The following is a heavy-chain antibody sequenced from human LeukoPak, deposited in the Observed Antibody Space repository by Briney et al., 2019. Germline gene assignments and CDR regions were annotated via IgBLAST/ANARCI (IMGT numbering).Heavy chain of an antibody. Sequence: SETLSLTCIVSGGSISRNNYYWSWIRQHPGKGLEWIGYIYYSGSTYYNPSLKSRVTISVDTSKNQFSLKLSSVTAADTAVYYCARYYYDSSGYYYTDYWGQGTLVTVSS. D-gene: IGHD3-22*01. CDR1: GGSISRNNYY. CDR3: ARYYYDSSGYYYTDY. V-gene: IGHV4-31*03. J-gene: IGHJ4*02. CDR2: IYYSGST.